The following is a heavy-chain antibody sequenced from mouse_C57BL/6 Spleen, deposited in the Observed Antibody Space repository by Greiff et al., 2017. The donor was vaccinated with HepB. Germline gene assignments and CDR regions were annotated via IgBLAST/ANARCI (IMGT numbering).Heavy chain of an antibody. D-gene: IGHD4-1*01. V-gene: IGHV5-16*01. Sequence: EVMLVESVGGLVQPGSSMKLSCTASGFTFSDYYMSWVRQVPEKGLEWVANINYDGSTIYYLDSLKSRFIISRDNAKNILYLQMSSLKSEDTATYYCAREGNWAYFDYWGQGTTLTVSS. CDR2: INYDGSTI. J-gene: IGHJ2*01. CDR1: GFTFSDYY. CDR3: AREGNWAYFDY.